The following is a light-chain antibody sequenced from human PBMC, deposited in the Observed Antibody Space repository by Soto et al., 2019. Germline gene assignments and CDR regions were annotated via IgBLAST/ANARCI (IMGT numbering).Light chain of an antibody. CDR1: SSDVGGYNY. Sequence: QSVLTQPASVSGSPGQSITISCTGTSSDVGGYNYVSWYQQHPGKAPKLILYDVNNRPSGVSDRFSGFKSGNTASLTISGLQVEDEADYYCSSYTSSTTGVFGTGTKVTVL. J-gene: IGLJ1*01. CDR3: SSYTSSTTGV. V-gene: IGLV2-14*01. CDR2: DVN.